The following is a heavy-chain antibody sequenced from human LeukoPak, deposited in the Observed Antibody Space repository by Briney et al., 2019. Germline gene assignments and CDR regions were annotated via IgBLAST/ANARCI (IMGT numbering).Heavy chain of an antibody. V-gene: IGHV4-59*01. J-gene: IGHJ4*02. Sequence: SETLSLTCTVSGGSISSYYWSWIRQPPGKGLEWIGYIYYSGSTNYNPSLKSRVTISVDTSKNQFSLKLSSVTAADTAVYYCARSWIHPMDPGCYFDYWGQGTLLTVSS. CDR3: ARSWIHPMDPGCYFDY. CDR1: GGSISSYY. CDR2: IYYSGST. D-gene: IGHD5-18*01.